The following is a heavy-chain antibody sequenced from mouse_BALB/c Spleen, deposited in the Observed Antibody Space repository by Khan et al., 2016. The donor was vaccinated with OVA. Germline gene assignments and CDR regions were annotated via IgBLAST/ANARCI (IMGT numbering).Heavy chain of an antibody. V-gene: IGHV1-7*01. CDR1: GYTFTSYW. D-gene: IGHD1-1*01. Sequence: QIQLVQSGAELAKPGASVKMSCKASGYTFTSYWMHWVKQRPGQGLEWIGYINPNTDYTEYNQKFKDKATLTADKSSSTAYMQLTSLTSEDSAVYYCTNHGSSSAWFTYWGQGTLVTVSA. CDR2: INPNTDYT. CDR3: TNHGSSSAWFTY. J-gene: IGHJ3*01.